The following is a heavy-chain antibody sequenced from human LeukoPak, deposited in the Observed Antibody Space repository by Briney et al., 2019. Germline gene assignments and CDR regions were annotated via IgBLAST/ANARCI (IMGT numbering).Heavy chain of an antibody. CDR3: ARYGGSGTYFFDY. V-gene: IGHV4-30-2*01. D-gene: IGHD3-10*01. CDR2: IYDSGST. Sequence: SETLSLTCTVSGGSISSGSYYWSWIRQPAGKGLEWIGYIYDSGSTYYNPSLKSRVTISLDRSKNQFSLKLSSVTAADTAVYYCARYGGSGTYFFDYWGRGTLVTVSS. J-gene: IGHJ4*02. CDR1: GGSISSGSYY.